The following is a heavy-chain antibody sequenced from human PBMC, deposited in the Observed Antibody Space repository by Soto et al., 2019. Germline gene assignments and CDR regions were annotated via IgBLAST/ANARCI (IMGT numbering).Heavy chain of an antibody. CDR3: ARLTTALVSVDP. J-gene: IGHJ5*02. CDR2: INPSGGST. V-gene: IGHV1-46*01. Sequence: ASVKVSCKASGYTFTSYYMHWVRQAPGQGLEWMGIINPSGGSTTYAQKFQGRVTMTSDTSTSTVYMELSSLRSEDTAIYYCARLTTALVSVDPWGQGTLVTVSS. D-gene: IGHD5-18*01. CDR1: GYTFTSYY.